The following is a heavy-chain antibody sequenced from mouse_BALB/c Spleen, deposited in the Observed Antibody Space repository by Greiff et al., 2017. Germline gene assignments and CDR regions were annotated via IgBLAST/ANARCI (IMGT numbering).Heavy chain of an antibody. Sequence: EVQRVESGGGLVQPGGSLKLSCAASGFTFSSYGMSCVRQTPDKRLELVATINSNGGSTYYPDSVKGRFTISRDNAKNTLYLQMSSLKSEDTAMYYCARRGSTATYYAMDYWGQGTSVTVSS. J-gene: IGHJ4*01. V-gene: IGHV5-6-3*01. CDR1: GFTFSSYG. CDR3: ARRGSTATYYAMDY. D-gene: IGHD1-2*01. CDR2: INSNGGST.